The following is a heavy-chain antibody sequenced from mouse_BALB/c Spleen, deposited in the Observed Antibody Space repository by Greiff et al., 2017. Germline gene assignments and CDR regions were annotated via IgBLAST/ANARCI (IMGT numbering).Heavy chain of an antibody. J-gene: IGHJ2*01. Sequence: VKLVESGAELAKPGASVKMSCKASGYTFTSYWMHWVKQRPGQGLEWIGYINPSTGYTEYNQKFKDKATLTADKSSSTAYMQLSSLTSEDSAVYYCGHYGSSFDYWGQGTTLTVSS. CDR3: GHYGSSFDY. V-gene: IGHV1-7*01. CDR2: INPSTGYT. D-gene: IGHD1-1*01. CDR1: GYTFTSYW.